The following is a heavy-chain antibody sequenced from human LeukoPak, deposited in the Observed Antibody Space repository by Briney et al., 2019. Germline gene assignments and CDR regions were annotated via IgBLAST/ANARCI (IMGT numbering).Heavy chain of an antibody. Sequence: GGSLRLSCAASGFTFSSYAMSWVRQAPGKGPEWVSAISGSGGSTHYADSAKGRFTISRDNSKNTLYLQMNSLRAEDTAVYYCAKRRDLIAVAGTWFDYWGQGTLVTVSS. CDR2: ISGSGGST. J-gene: IGHJ4*02. V-gene: IGHV3-23*01. CDR1: GFTFSSYA. CDR3: AKRRDLIAVAGTWFDY. D-gene: IGHD6-19*01.